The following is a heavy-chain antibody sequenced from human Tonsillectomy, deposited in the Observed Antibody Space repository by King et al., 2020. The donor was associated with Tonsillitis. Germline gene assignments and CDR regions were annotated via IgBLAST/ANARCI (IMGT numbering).Heavy chain of an antibody. CDR2: IYDTGST. V-gene: IGHV4-59*01. D-gene: IGHD3-16*01. J-gene: IGHJ2*01. Sequence: QLQESGPGLVKPSETLSLTCTVSGVSISSYYWSWIRQPPGKGLEWIGIIYDTGSTNYNPSLKSRVTISVDTSQNQFSLNLSSVTAADTAVYYCARVAYPYWFFDLWDRGTLVTVSS. CDR3: ARVAYPYWFFDL. CDR1: GVSISSYY.